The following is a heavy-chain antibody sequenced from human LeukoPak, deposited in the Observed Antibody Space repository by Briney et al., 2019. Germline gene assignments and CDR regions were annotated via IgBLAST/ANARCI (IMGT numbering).Heavy chain of an antibody. J-gene: IGHJ4*02. D-gene: IGHD3-3*01. V-gene: IGHV3-30-3*01. CDR3: ARDSDFWEN. CDR1: GFTFSSYA. Sequence: GGSLRLSCAASGFTFSSYAMHWVRQAPGKGLEWVAVISYDGSNKYYADSVKGRFTISRDNSKNTLYLQMNSLRAEDTAVYYCARDSDFWENWGQGTLVTVSS. CDR2: ISYDGSNK.